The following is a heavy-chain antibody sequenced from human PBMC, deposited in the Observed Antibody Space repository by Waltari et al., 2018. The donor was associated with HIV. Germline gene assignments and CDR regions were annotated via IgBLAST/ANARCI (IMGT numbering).Heavy chain of an antibody. D-gene: IGHD3-3*01. CDR1: GGSISSGGYY. CDR3: ARTGRYLGKYYDFWSGYYAIIDY. V-gene: IGHV4-31*03. J-gene: IGHJ4*02. CDR2: IYYSGST. Sequence: QVQLQESGPGLVKPSQTLSLTCTVSGGSISSGGYYWSWIRQHPGKGLEWIGYIYYSGSTYYNPSLKSRVTISVDTSKNQFSLKLSSVTAADTAVYYCARTGRYLGKYYDFWSGYYAIIDYWGQGTLVTVSS.